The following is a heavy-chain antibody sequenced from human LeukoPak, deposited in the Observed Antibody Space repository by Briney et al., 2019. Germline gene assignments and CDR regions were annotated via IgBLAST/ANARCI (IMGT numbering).Heavy chain of an antibody. CDR1: GFTFSSYD. CDR3: ARGAPRSSWYEPHFSYNWFDP. V-gene: IGHV3-13*01. D-gene: IGHD6-13*01. Sequence: GGSLRLSCAASGFTFSSYDMHWVRQATGKGLEWVSAIGTAGDTYYPGSVKGRFTISRENAKNSLYLQMNSLRAGDTAVYYYARGAPRSSWYEPHFSYNWFDPWGQGTLVTVSS. CDR2: IGTAGDT. J-gene: IGHJ5*02.